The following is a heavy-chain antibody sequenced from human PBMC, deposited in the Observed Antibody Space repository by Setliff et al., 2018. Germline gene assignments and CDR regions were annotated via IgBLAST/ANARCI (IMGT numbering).Heavy chain of an antibody. CDR2: IFSNNEK. Sequence: SGPTLVNPTETLTLTCTVSGFSLSNARMGVSWIRQPPGKTLEWLAHIFSNNEKSYSTSLESRLTISKDTSKSQVVLTMTNMDPADTATYYCARYYYDSSAYYPFLYWGQGMLVTVSS. CDR3: ARYYYDSSAYYPFLY. V-gene: IGHV2-26*01. D-gene: IGHD3-22*01. CDR1: GFSLSNARMG. J-gene: IGHJ4*02.